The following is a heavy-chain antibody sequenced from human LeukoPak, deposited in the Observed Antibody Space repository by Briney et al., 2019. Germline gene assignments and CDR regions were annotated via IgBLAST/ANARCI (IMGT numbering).Heavy chain of an antibody. Sequence: ASVKVSCKASGYTFTSYAMHWVRQAPGQRLEWMGWINAGNGNTKYSQKFQGRVAITRDTSASTAYMELSSLRSEDTAVYYCARGYYDSSGYFHWGQGTLVTVSS. CDR3: ARGYYDSSGYFH. CDR2: INAGNGNT. V-gene: IGHV1-3*01. J-gene: IGHJ4*02. D-gene: IGHD3-22*01. CDR1: GYTFTSYA.